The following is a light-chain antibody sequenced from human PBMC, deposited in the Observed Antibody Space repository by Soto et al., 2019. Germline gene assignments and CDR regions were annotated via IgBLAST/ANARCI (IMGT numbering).Light chain of an antibody. CDR2: DVT. J-gene: IGLJ1*01. CDR1: NNDIGVYNF. CDR3: VSYTSSTTYV. V-gene: IGLV2-11*01. Sequence: QSALTQPRSVSGSPGQSVTISCTGTNNDIGVYNFVSWYQQHPGKAPKLIIYDVTARPSGVPDRFSGSKSGTTASLTISGLQGEDEGDYYCVSYTSSTTYVFGTGTQLTVL.